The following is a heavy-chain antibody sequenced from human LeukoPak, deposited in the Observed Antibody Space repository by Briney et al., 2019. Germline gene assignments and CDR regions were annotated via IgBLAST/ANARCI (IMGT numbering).Heavy chain of an antibody. J-gene: IGHJ4*02. CDR2: IKSKTDGGTT. Sequence: GGSLRLSCAASGFTFSNAWMGWVRQAPGKGLEWVGRIKSKTDGGTTDYAAPVKGRFTISRDDSKNTLYLQMNSLKTEDTAVYYCTTVPHGYYDFWSGYYLDYWGQGTLVTVSS. CDR3: TTVPHGYYDFWSGYYLDY. V-gene: IGHV3-15*01. CDR1: GFTFSNAW. D-gene: IGHD3-3*01.